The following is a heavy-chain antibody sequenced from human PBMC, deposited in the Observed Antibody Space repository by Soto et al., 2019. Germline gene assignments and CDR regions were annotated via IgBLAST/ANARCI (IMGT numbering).Heavy chain of an antibody. Sequence: EVQLVQSGAEVKEPGESLKISCKGSGYSFSNTWINWVRQMPGKGLEWMGSIYPGNSETRHSPSFQGQVTLSADKSINTAYLQLSSLKASDTATYYCAKEAGSAYYGMDVWGQGTTVTVSS. J-gene: IGHJ6*02. CDR1: GYSFSNTW. D-gene: IGHD6-19*01. CDR3: AKEAGSAYYGMDV. V-gene: IGHV5-51*03. CDR2: IYPGNSET.